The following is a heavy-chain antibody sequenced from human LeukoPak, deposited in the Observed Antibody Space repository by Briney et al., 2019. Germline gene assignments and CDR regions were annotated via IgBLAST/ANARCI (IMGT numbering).Heavy chain of an antibody. D-gene: IGHD6-13*01. CDR2: INSEGSST. CDR3: AREGLYSSSWQYNWFDP. Sequence: PGGSLRLSCAASGFTFSSYWMHWVRQAPGKGLVWVSRINSEGSSTIYADSVKGRFTIPRDNAKNTLYLQMNSLRAEETAVYSCAREGLYSSSWQYNWFDPWGQGTLVTVSS. V-gene: IGHV3-74*01. J-gene: IGHJ5*02. CDR1: GFTFSSYW.